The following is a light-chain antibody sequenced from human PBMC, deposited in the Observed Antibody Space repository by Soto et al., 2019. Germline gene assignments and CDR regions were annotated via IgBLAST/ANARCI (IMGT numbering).Light chain of an antibody. J-gene: IGLJ3*02. CDR1: SSDVGGYNY. CDR3: SSFTSSSTQV. Sequence: HSALTQPASVSGSLGQSITISCTGTSSDVGGYNYVSWYQQHPGKVPKLMIYEVNNRPSGVSNRFSGSKSANTASLTISGLQADDEADYYCSSFTSSSTQVFGGGTKVTVL. V-gene: IGLV2-14*01. CDR2: EVN.